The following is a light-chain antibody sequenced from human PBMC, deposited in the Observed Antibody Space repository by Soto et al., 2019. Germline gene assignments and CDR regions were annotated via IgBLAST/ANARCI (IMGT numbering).Light chain of an antibody. Sequence: QSALTQPRSVSGSPGQSVTISCTGTSSDVGVYNYVSWYQQHPGKAPKLMIYDVSKRPSGVPDRFSGSKSGNTASLTISGLQAEDEADYYCCSYAGSSFWVFGGGTKVTVL. CDR2: DVS. V-gene: IGLV2-11*01. J-gene: IGLJ3*02. CDR3: CSYAGSSFWV. CDR1: SSDVGVYNY.